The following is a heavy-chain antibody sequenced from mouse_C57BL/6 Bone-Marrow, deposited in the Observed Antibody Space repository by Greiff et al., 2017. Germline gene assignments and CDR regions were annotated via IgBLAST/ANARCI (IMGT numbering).Heavy chain of an antibody. V-gene: IGHV5-15*01. CDR2: ISNLAYSI. J-gene: IGHJ4*01. Sequence: EVKLVESGGGLVQPGGSLKLSCAASGFTFSDYAMAWVRQAPRKGPEWVAFISNLAYSIYYADTVTGRFTISRENAKNTLYLEMSSLRSEDTAMYYCARHDGYYYAMDYWGQGTSVTVSS. CDR1: GFTFSDYA. CDR3: ARHDGYYYAMDY. D-gene: IGHD2-3*01.